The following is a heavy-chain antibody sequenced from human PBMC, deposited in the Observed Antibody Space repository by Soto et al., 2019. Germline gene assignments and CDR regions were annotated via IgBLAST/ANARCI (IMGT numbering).Heavy chain of an antibody. CDR2: ISYDGSNK. J-gene: IGHJ6*02. V-gene: IGHV3-30-3*01. D-gene: IGHD1-1*01. CDR1: AFSFSNYT. CDR3: ARARLRTKTGTSYYGMDV. Sequence: GGSLRLSCAASAFSFSNYTVHWVRQAPDKGLEWVALISYDGSNKDHADYVKGRFTISRDNSKNTLYLQMNSLRVEDTAVYYCARARLRTKTGTSYYGMDVWGQGTTVTVS.